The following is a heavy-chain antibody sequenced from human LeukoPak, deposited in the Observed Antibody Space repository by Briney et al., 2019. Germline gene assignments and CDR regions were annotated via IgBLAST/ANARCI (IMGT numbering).Heavy chain of an antibody. Sequence: SETLSLTCTVSSGSMSNCYWSWIRQPAGKGLEFIGRIHTSGSSNYNPSLKSRVTMSVDTSNNQFSLRLSSVTAADTAVYYCAREGCSGGSCYPYWGQGTLVTVSS. J-gene: IGHJ4*02. D-gene: IGHD2-15*01. CDR3: AREGCSGGSCYPY. CDR2: IHTSGSS. CDR1: SGSMSNCY. V-gene: IGHV4-4*07.